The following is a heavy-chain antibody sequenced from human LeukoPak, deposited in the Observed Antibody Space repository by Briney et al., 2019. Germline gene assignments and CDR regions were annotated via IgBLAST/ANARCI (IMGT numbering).Heavy chain of an antibody. D-gene: IGHD6-19*01. CDR2: IYYSGST. Sequence: SETLSLTCTVSGGSISSHYWTWIRQPPGKGLEWVGYIYYSGSTNCHPSLKSRVTISVDTSKNQFSLKLSSVTAADTAVYFCARKDDSGWYFDYWGHGTLVTVSS. V-gene: IGHV4-59*11. J-gene: IGHJ4*01. CDR1: GGSISSHY. CDR3: ARKDDSGWYFDY.